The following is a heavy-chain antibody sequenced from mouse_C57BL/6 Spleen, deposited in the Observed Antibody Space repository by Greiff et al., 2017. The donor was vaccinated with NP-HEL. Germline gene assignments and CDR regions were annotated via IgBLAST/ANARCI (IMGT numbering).Heavy chain of an antibody. CDR1: GYTFTDYY. J-gene: IGHJ2*01. Sequence: VQLQQSGAELVRPGASVKLSCKASGYTFTDYYINWVKQRPGQGLEWIARIYPGSGNTYYNEKFKGKATLTAEKSSSTAYMQLSSLTSEDSAVYFCARAFTTVVATDYFDYWGQGTTLTVSS. D-gene: IGHD1-1*01. V-gene: IGHV1-76*01. CDR2: IYPGSGNT. CDR3: ARAFTTVVATDYFDY.